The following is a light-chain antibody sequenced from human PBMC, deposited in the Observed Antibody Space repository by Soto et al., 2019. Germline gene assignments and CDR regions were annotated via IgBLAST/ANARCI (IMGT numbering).Light chain of an antibody. CDR3: SSFTISSTWV. Sequence: QSVLTQPASVSGSPGQSITISCTGTTIDVGGYNRVSWYQQHPGKAPTLMIKDVSNRPSGVSDRFSGSKSGNTASLTISGLQPEDEADYYCSSFTISSTWVFGGGTKVTVL. CDR2: DVS. V-gene: IGLV2-14*03. CDR1: TIDVGGYNR. J-gene: IGLJ3*02.